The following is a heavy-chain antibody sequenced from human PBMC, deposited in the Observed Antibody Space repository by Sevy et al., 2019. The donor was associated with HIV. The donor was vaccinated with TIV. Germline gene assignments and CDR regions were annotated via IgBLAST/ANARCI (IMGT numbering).Heavy chain of an antibody. J-gene: IGHJ4*02. V-gene: IGHV3-15*01. CDR3: ATAPGYYDSAPFDY. CDR2: IKSKIDGETT. CDR1: GFTFNNAW. D-gene: IGHD3-22*01. Sequence: GGSLRLSCAISGFTFNNAWMNWVRQAPGTGLQWVGLIKSKIDGETTDYAAPVKGRFTISRDDSKNTLFLQMNSLKIEDTAVYYCATAPGYYDSAPFDYWGPGTLVTVSS.